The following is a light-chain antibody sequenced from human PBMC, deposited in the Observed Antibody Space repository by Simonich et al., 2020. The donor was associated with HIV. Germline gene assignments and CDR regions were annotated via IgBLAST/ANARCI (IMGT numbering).Light chain of an antibody. CDR1: KSVSSN. CDR2: GAS. CDR3: QQYNTWPT. J-gene: IGKJ4*01. V-gene: IGKV3-15*01. Sequence: EIVMTQSPGTLSVSPGERATLSCRARKSVSSNLAWYQQKPGQAPRLLIYGASTRATGIPARFSGSGSGTEFTLIINNMQSEDFAVYFCQQYNTWPTFGGGTKVEIK.